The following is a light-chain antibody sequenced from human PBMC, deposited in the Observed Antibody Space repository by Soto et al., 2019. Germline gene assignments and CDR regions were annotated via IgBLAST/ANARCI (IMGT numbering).Light chain of an antibody. Sequence: AIQMTQSPSSLSASVGDRVTLTCRASQDIRNDLGWYQQKPGMAPRFLIYAASNLQSGVPSRFSGSGSGTDFTLTISSLQPEDLATYYCVQHYNYPPTFGQGTKVEVK. J-gene: IGKJ1*01. CDR2: AAS. V-gene: IGKV1-6*01. CDR3: VQHYNYPPT. CDR1: QDIRND.